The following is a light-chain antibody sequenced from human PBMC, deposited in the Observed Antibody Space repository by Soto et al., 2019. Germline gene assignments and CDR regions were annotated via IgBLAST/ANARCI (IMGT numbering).Light chain of an antibody. CDR1: SSDVGGYNY. Sequence: ALTQPASVSGSPGQSITISCTGTSSDVGGYNYVSWYQQQSGKAPKLMIHEVSNRPSGVSNRFSGSKSGNTASLTISGLQAEDEADHYCSSYTSSRAYVFGIGTKVTVL. CDR3: SSYTSSRAYV. J-gene: IGLJ1*01. V-gene: IGLV2-14*01. CDR2: EVS.